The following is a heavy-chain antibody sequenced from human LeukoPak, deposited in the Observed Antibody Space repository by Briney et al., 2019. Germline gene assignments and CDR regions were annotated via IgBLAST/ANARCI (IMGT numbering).Heavy chain of an antibody. CDR3: AREVPAAIGTVPYFDY. D-gene: IGHD2-2*02. CDR1: GGTFSSYA. V-gene: IGHV1-69*05. J-gene: IGHJ4*02. CDR2: IIPIFGTA. Sequence: ASVKVSCKASGGTFSSYAISWVRQAPGQGLEWMGGIIPIFGTANYAQKFQGRVTITTDESTSTAYMELSSLRSEDTAVYYCAREVPAAIGTVPYFDYWGQGTLVTVSS.